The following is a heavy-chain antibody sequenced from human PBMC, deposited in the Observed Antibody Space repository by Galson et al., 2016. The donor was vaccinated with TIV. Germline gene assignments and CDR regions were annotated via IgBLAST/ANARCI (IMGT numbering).Heavy chain of an antibody. J-gene: IGHJ3*01. CDR1: GFTFSDYW. V-gene: IGHV3-74*01. Sequence: SLRLSCAASGFTFSDYWIHWVRQVPGKGLVWVSRVETDGSSTNYADSMKGRITISRDNAKNTVYLQMNSLRAEDTAVYYCARGLLGASVGYDVWGQGTMVTVSS. D-gene: IGHD1-26*01. CDR2: VETDGSST. CDR3: ARGLLGASVGYDV.